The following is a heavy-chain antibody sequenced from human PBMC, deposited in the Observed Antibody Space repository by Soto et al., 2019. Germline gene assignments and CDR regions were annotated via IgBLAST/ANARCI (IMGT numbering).Heavy chain of an antibody. J-gene: IGHJ4*02. V-gene: IGHV4-59*01. CDR1: GGSISSYY. Sequence: SETLSLTCTVSGGSISSYYWSWIRQPPGKGLEWIGYIFYSGSTNYIPSLKSRVTISEDTSKNQFSLRLSYVTAARTHYEPSLKGRATISVATARNQFSLRLSTVTAADTAMYYCARDGYYYDSSGYQRVYYFDYWGQGTLVTVSS. D-gene: IGHD3-22*01. CDR3: LKGRATISVATARNQFSLRLSTVTAADTAMYYCARDGYYYDSSGYQRVYYFDY. CDR2: IFYSGST.